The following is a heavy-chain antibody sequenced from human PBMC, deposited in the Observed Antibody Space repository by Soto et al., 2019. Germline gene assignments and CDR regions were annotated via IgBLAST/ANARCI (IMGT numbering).Heavy chain of an antibody. CDR3: ARVSISSSGWEFQH. CDR2: IYYSGST. CDR1: GGSISSYY. J-gene: IGHJ1*01. Sequence: QVQLQESGPGLVKPSETLSLTCTVSGGSISSYYWSWIRQPPGKGLEWIGYIYYSGSTNYNPSLKSRVTISVDTSKNQFSLKLSSVTAADTAVYYCARVSISSSGWEFQHWGQGTLVTVSS. D-gene: IGHD6-19*01. V-gene: IGHV4-59*08.